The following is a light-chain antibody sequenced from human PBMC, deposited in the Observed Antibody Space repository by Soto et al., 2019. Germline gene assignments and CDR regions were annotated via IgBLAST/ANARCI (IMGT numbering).Light chain of an antibody. V-gene: IGLV2-11*01. CDR2: DVN. Sequence: QSALTQPASVSGSPGQSVTISCTGSSSDIGGYKYVSWYQQLPGKAPKLMIYDVNKRPSGVPDRFSGSNSGNTASLTISGLQAEDGADYYCCSYAGTTHVFGIGTKLTVL. CDR3: CSYAGTTHV. J-gene: IGLJ1*01. CDR1: SSDIGGYKY.